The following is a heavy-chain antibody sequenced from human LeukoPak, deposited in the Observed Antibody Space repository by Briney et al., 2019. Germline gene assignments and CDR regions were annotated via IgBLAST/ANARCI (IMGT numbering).Heavy chain of an antibody. CDR1: GFTFSSYA. V-gene: IGHV3-21*01. CDR3: ARDSGMVSDY. J-gene: IGHJ4*02. Sequence: PGGSLRLSCAASGFTFSSYAMSWVRQAPGKGLEWVSSISSSSSYIYYADSVKGRFTISRDNAKNSLYLQMNSLRAEDTAVYYCARDSGMVSDYWGQGTLVTVSS. CDR2: ISSSSSYI. D-gene: IGHD1-14*01.